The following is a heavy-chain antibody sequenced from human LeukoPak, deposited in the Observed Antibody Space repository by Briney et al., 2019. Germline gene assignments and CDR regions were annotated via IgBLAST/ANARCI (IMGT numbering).Heavy chain of an antibody. Sequence: SETLSLTCTVSGGSISSYYWSWIRQPAGKGLEWLGRIYTSGSTNYNPSLKSRVTRSVDTSKNQFSLKLSSVTAADTAVYYCARDNPIQLWLGPYYYMDVWGKGTTVTVSS. D-gene: IGHD5-18*01. CDR2: IYTSGST. J-gene: IGHJ6*03. V-gene: IGHV4-4*07. CDR3: ARDNPIQLWLGPYYYMDV. CDR1: GGSISSYY.